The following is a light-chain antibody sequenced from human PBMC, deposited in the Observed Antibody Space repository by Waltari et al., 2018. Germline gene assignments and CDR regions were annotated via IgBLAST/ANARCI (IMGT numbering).Light chain of an antibody. CDR3: QVWHPDIDPGV. J-gene: IGLJ1*01. Sequence: SYVLTQPPSVSVAPGETARITCGGTNIGSYRVHWYQQKPRQAPVLVIFYDSDRPSGIPARFSGSNSGNTATLTITSVEAGDEARYYCQVWHPDIDPGVFGTGTEVTVL. CDR1: NIGSYR. V-gene: IGLV3-21*04. CDR2: YDS.